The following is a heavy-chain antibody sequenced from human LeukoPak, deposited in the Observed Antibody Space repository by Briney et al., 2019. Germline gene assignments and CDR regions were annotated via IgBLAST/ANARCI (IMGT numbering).Heavy chain of an antibody. D-gene: IGHD6-6*01. CDR1: GFTFSSYG. CDR2: IRYDGSNK. CDR3: AKDVSLAAGPDY. J-gene: IGHJ4*02. Sequence: GGSLRLSCAASGFTFSSYGMHWVRQAPGKGLEWVAFIRYDGSNKFYADSVKGRFTISRDNSKNTLYLQMNSLRAEDTAVYYCAKDVSLAAGPDYWGQGTLVTVSS. V-gene: IGHV3-30*02.